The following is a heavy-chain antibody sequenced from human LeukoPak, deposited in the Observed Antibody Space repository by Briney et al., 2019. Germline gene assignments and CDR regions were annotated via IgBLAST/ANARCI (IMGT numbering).Heavy chain of an antibody. J-gene: IGHJ4*02. CDR1: GVSISSGGYY. D-gene: IGHD2-15*01. CDR3: VRGLPYDY. Sequence: SETLSLTCTVSGVSISSGGYYWSWIRQHPEKGLEWIGYIHYSGSTYYNPSLKSRVTISVDTSKNQFSLKLSSVTAADTAVYYCVRGLPYDYWGQGTLVTVSS. CDR2: IHYSGST. V-gene: IGHV4-31*03.